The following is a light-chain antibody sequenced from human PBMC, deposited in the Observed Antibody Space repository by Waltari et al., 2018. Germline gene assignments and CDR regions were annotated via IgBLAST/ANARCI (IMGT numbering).Light chain of an antibody. CDR1: QSISNS. J-gene: IGKJ4*01. CDR2: AAS. V-gene: IGKV1-39*01. Sequence: DIQMTQSPSSLSASVGDRVTISCRASQSISNSLNWYQQNPGKAPNLLISAASTLQSGVPSRFSGSGSGTDFTLTISSLQPEDFAIYYCQQSHSTPLTFGGGTKVEMK. CDR3: QQSHSTPLT.